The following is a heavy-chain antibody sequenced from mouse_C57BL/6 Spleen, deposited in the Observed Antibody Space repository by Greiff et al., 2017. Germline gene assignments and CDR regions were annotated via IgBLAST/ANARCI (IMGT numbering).Heavy chain of an antibody. Sequence: VKLVESGPGLVAPSQSLSITCTVSGFSLTSYAISWVRQPPGKGLEWLGVIWTGGGTNYNSALKSRLSISKDNSKSQVFLKMNSLQTDDTARYYCARKGDYSNPYAMDYWGQGTSVTVSS. D-gene: IGHD2-5*01. V-gene: IGHV2-9-1*01. CDR3: ARKGDYSNPYAMDY. CDR2: IWTGGGT. J-gene: IGHJ4*01. CDR1: GFSLTSYA.